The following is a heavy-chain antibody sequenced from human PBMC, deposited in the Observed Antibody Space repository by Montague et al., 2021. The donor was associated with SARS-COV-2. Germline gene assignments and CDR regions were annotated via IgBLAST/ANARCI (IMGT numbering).Heavy chain of an antibody. CDR2: ISYDGSNK. J-gene: IGHJ4*02. CDR1: GFTFSSYA. V-gene: IGHV3-30*04. Sequence: SLRLSFAASGFTFSSYAMHWVRQAPGKGLEWVAVISYDGSNKYYADSVKGRFTISRDNSKNTLYLQMNSLRAEDAAVYYCARGEGCSSTSCYTPAPFDYWGQGTLVTVSS. CDR3: ARGEGCSSTSCYTPAPFDY. D-gene: IGHD2-2*02.